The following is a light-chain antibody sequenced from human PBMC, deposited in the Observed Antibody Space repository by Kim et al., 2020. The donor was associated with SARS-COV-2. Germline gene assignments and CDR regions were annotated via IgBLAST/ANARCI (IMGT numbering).Light chain of an antibody. CDR2: DVS. CDR3: SSYTSSSTYV. Sequence: GQSFTICCTGTSSDVGGYNYVSWYQQHPGKATKLMIYDVSKRPSWVSNRFSGSKSGNTASLTISGLQAEDEADYYCSSYTSSSTYVFGTGTKVTVL. V-gene: IGLV2-14*04. J-gene: IGLJ1*01. CDR1: SSDVGGYNY.